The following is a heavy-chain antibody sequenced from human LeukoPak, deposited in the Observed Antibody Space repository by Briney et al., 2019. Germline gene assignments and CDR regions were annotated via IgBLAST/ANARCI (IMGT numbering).Heavy chain of an antibody. CDR2: IYYSGFT. D-gene: IGHD3-10*01. V-gene: IGHV4-39*01. CDR1: GDSISNSAYY. Sequence: PSKTLSLTCSVSGDSISNSAYYWGWIRQPPGKELDWFGTIYYSGFTHYNPSLRSRVAISVDASKNQFPLNLSSLTAADTAVYYCARRGGFGVTYDSWGQGTLVTVSS. CDR3: ARRGGFGVTYDS. J-gene: IGHJ4*02.